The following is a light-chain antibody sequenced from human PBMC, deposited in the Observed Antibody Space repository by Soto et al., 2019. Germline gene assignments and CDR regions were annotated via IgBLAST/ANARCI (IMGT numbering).Light chain of an antibody. CDR2: GAS. V-gene: IGKV3-20*01. J-gene: IGKJ2*01. Sequence: EIVLTQSPGTLSLSPGERATLSCRASQKVCSTYLAWYQQKPGQAPRLLIYGASSRATGIPDRFSGSASGTDFTLTINRLEPEDFAIYYCQQYGDSRTFGQGTKLEIK. CDR3: QQYGDSRT. CDR1: QKVCSTY.